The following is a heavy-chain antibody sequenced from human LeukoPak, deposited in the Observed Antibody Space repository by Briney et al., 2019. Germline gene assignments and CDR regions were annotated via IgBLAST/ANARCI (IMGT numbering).Heavy chain of an antibody. CDR1: RFTFSSYA. Sequence: GGSLRLSCAASRFTFSSYAMSWVRQAPGKGLEWVSGISGSGNSTYYADSVKGRFTISRDNSKNTLYLQMNSLRAEDTAVYYCAKSGEDGYTYGYDRFDYWGQGTLVTVSS. J-gene: IGHJ4*02. D-gene: IGHD5-18*01. CDR3: AKSGEDGYTYGYDRFDY. CDR2: ISGSGNST. V-gene: IGHV3-23*01.